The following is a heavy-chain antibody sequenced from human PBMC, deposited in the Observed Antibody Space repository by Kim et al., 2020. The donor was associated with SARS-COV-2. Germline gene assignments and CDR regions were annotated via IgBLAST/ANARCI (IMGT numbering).Heavy chain of an antibody. CDR2: ITASSSHI. V-gene: IGHV3-21*01. J-gene: IGHJ4*02. CDR1: GFTFNSYT. Sequence: GGSLRLSCAASGFTFNSYTMNWVRQAPGKELEWVSSITASSSHIYYADSVKGRFTISRDNDRKSLSLQMNTLRAEDTAVYYCVREITYCSGTSCYTRNFDHWGQGTLVTVSS. CDR3: VREITYCSGTSCYTRNFDH. D-gene: IGHD2-2*02.